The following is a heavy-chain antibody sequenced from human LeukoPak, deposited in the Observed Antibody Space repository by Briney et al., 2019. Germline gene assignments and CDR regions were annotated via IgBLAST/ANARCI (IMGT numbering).Heavy chain of an antibody. V-gene: IGHV1-2*02. J-gene: IGHJ4*02. CDR2: IDPDSGGT. CDR3: ARVPGPYTTSRFDF. Sequence: ASVRVSCKTSGYTFTGYYLHWVRQAPGQRPEWMGRIDPDSGGTHYGQKFQGRVTVTRDTSITTVYMKLSGLTSDDTAVYYCARVPGPYTTSRFDFWGQGTLVTVSS. D-gene: IGHD2-2*02. CDR1: GYTFTGYY.